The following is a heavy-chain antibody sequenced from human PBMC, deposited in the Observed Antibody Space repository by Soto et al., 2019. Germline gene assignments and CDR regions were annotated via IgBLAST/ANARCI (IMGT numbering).Heavy chain of an antibody. CDR3: ASRPSDLKYCGVFGY. D-gene: IGHD2-15*01. Sequence: GGSLRLSCAASGFTFSSHWMTWVRQAPGKALEWVANINQDGGDKYYVDSVKGRFTISRDNAKNSLFLQMDSLRVEDTAVYYCASRPSDLKYCGVFGYWGQGSLVTVSS. J-gene: IGHJ4*02. CDR1: GFTFSSHW. CDR2: INQDGGDK. V-gene: IGHV3-7*03.